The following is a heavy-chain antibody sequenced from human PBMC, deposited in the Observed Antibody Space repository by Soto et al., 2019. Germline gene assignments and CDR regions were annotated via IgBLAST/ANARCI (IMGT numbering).Heavy chain of an antibody. V-gene: IGHV4-34*01. CDR2: INQSGST. J-gene: IGHJ5*02. D-gene: IGHD3-22*01. CDR3: ARGGPYSDSSGYLGNWFDP. CDR1: GGSFGCYY. Sequence: SETLSLTCAVYGGSFGCYYWSWIRQPPGKGLEWIGEINQSGSTNYNPSLKSRVTISVDTSKNQFSLMLSSVNAADTAVYYCARGGPYSDSSGYLGNWFDPWGQGTLVTVSS.